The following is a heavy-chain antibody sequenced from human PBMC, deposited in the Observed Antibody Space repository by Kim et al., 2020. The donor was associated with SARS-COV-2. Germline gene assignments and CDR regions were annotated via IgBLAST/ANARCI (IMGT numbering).Heavy chain of an antibody. CDR1: GGSISSSSYY. J-gene: IGHJ5*02. Sequence: SETLSLTCTVSGGSISSSSYYWGWIRQPPGKGLEWIGSIYYSGSTYYNPSLKSRVTISVDTSKNQFSLKLSSVTAADTAVYYCARRVSSGYLPLAWFDPWGQGTLVTVSS. CDR2: IYYSGST. CDR3: ARRVSSGYLPLAWFDP. V-gene: IGHV4-39*01. D-gene: IGHD3-22*01.